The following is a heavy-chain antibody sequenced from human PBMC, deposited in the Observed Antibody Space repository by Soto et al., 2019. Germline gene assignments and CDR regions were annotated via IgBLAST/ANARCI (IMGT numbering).Heavy chain of an antibody. V-gene: IGHV4-31*03. CDR1: GGSISSGGYY. CDR2: IYYSGST. J-gene: IGHJ4*02. CDR3: ARGRVAAAGTGIDY. D-gene: IGHD6-13*01. Sequence: SETLSLTCTVSGGSISSGGYYWSWIRQHPGKGLEWIGYIYYSGSTYYNPSLKSRVTISVDTSKNQFSLKLSSVTAADTAVYYCARGRVAAAGTGIDYWGQGTLVTVSS.